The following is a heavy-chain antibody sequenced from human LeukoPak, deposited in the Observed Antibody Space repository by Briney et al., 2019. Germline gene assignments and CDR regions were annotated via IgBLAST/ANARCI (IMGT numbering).Heavy chain of an antibody. CDR3: ARDRGSGSRTSFYYYGMDV. V-gene: IGHV6-1*01. CDR2: TYYRSQWYN. CDR1: GDSVSRNSVA. D-gene: IGHD3-10*01. J-gene: IGHJ6*02. Sequence: SQTLSLACAISGDSVSRNSVAWNWIRQSPSRGLEWLGRTYYRSQWYNDYAVSVKSRITISPDTSKNHFSLQLNSVTPEDTAVYYCARDRGSGSRTSFYYYGMDVWGQGTTVTVSS.